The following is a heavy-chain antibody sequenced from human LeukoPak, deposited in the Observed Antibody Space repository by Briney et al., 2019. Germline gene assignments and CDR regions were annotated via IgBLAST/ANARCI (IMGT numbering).Heavy chain of an antibody. J-gene: IGHJ4*02. CDR2: INPSGGST. Sequence: GASVKVSCKASGYTFNSYYMHWVRQTPGQGLEWMGIINPSGGSTRNAQKFQGRITMTRDMSTSTVYMELSSLRSEDTAVYYCARDHTMVRGVTPGYWGQGTLVTVSS. V-gene: IGHV1-46*02. D-gene: IGHD3-10*01. CDR1: GYTFNSYY. CDR3: ARDHTMVRGVTPGY.